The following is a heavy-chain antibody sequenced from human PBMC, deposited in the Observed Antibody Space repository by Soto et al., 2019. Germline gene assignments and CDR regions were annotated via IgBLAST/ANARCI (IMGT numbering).Heavy chain of an antibody. V-gene: IGHV3-7*01. CDR1: GFTFENYW. D-gene: IGHD6-6*01. CDR3: ARVIAARLYYYGMDV. CDR2: IKQDGSEK. J-gene: IGHJ6*02. Sequence: SLRLSCAASGFTFENYWMTWFRQAPGEGLEWVANIKQDGSEKNYVGSVKGRFTIFRDNAKKSVYLQMNSLRAEDTAVYFCARVIAARLYYYGMDVWGQGTTVTV.